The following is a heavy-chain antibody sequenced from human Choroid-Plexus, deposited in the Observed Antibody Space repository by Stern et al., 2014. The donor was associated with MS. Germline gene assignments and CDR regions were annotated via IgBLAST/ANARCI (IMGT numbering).Heavy chain of an antibody. Sequence: VQLVESGSELKKPGASVKVSCRASGYNLTTYAINWVRQAPGQGLEWMGCINTKTGNPTFAQGFTGRFVFSLDTSINTAFLQISSLKAEDSALYYCATWGAGSSPPLFYWGQGTLVTVSS. CDR2: INTKTGNP. J-gene: IGHJ4*02. CDR3: ATWGAGSSPPLFY. CDR1: GYNLTTYA. D-gene: IGHD6-6*01. V-gene: IGHV7-4-1*02.